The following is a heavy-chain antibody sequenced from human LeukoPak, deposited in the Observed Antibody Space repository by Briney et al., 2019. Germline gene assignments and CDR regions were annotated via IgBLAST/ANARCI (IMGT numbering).Heavy chain of an antibody. V-gene: IGHV4-39*01. CDR2: MSYSGST. CDR3: ARHLNGYYGSGTYWKDAFDI. CDR1: AGSISSSTYF. D-gene: IGHD3-10*01. Sequence: SETLSLTCTVSAGSISSSTYFWGWIRQPPGKGLEWIGSMSYSGSTYSNPSLKSRVTISVDTSHNHLSLKLSSVTAADTAVYYCARHLNGYYGSGTYWKDAFDIWGRGTMVTVSS. J-gene: IGHJ3*02.